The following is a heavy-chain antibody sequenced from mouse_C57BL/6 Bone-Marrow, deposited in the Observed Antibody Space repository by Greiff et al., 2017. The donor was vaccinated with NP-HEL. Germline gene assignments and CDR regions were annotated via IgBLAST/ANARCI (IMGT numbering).Heavy chain of an antibody. CDR2: IDPSDSYT. Sequence: QVQLQQPGAELVRPGTSVKLSCKASGYTFTSYWMHWVKQSPGQGLEWIGVIDPSDSYTNYNQKFKGKATLTVDTSSSTAYMQLSNLTSEDSAVNYCARFPYYSNYRYYFDYWGQGTTLTVSS. D-gene: IGHD2-5*01. CDR3: ARFPYYSNYRYYFDY. CDR1: GYTFTSYW. J-gene: IGHJ2*01. V-gene: IGHV1-59*01.